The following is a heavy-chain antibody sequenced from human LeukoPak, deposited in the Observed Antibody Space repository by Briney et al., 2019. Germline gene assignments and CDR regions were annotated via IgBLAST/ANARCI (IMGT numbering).Heavy chain of an antibody. V-gene: IGHV3-23*01. CDR3: AREGYDFWSGFQGPYAFDI. D-gene: IGHD3-3*01. CDR1: GFTFSSYA. CDR2: ISGSGGST. Sequence: PGGSLRLSCAASGFTFSSYAMSWVRQAPGKGLEWVSAISGSGGSTYYADSVKGRFTISRDNSKNTLYLQMNSLRAEDTAVYYCAREGYDFWSGFQGPYAFDIWGQGTMVTVSS. J-gene: IGHJ3*02.